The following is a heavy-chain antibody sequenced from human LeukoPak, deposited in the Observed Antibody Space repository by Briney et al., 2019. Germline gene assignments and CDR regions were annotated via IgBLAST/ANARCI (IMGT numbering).Heavy chain of an antibody. CDR3: ARGGWLNYYGMDV. Sequence: PSETLSLTCTVSGGSISSYYWSWIRQPPGKGLEWIGYIYYSGSTNYNPSLKSRVTISVDTSKNQFSLKLSSVTAADTAVYYCARGGWLNYYGMDVWGQGTTVTVSS. J-gene: IGHJ6*02. CDR1: GGSISSYY. D-gene: IGHD5-24*01. V-gene: IGHV4-59*01. CDR2: IYYSGST.